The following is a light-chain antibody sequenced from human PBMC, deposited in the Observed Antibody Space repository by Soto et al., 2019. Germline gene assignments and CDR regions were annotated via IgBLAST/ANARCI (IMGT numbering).Light chain of an antibody. Sequence: QSALTQPASVSASPGQSITISCTGTSSDIGAYNSVSWYQQHPCEAPQLIIYDVSYRPSGISSRFSGSKSGNTASLTVSGLQADDDADYYCASYTTGRIRVFGGGTKRTVL. CDR3: ASYTTGRIRV. CDR2: DVS. V-gene: IGLV2-14*03. J-gene: IGLJ2*01. CDR1: SSDIGAYNS.